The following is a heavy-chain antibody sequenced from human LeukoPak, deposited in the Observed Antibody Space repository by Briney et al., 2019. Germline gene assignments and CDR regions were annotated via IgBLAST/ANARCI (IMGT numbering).Heavy chain of an antibody. J-gene: IGHJ4*02. V-gene: IGHV3-7*01. CDR3: SGRDSSRNLWAY. CDR2: IRPDGSDK. CDR1: GFTFDSFW. Sequence: GGSLRLSCAASGFTFDSFWMNWVRLAPGRGLEWLANIRPDGSDKYYVDSVKGRFTISRDNGKNLVYLEMNSLRVEDTAVYYCSGRDSSRNLWAYWGQGTLVSVSS. D-gene: IGHD2-2*01.